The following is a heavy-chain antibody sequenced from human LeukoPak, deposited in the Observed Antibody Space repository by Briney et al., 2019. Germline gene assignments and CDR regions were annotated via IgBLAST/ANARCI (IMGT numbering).Heavy chain of an antibody. V-gene: IGHV4-59*01. D-gene: IGHD4-17*01. J-gene: IGHJ6*03. CDR2: IYYSGST. CDR3: ARTTVTTWVADYYYYMDV. Sequence: PSETLSLTCTVSGGSISSYYWSWIRQPPGKGLEWIGYIYYSGSTNYNPSLKSRVTISVDTSKNQFSLKLSSVTAADTAVYYCARTTVTTWVADYYYYMDVWGKGTTVTVSS. CDR1: GGSISSYY.